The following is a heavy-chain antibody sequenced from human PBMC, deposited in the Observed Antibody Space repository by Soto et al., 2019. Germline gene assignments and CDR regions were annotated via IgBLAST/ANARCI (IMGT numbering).Heavy chain of an antibody. D-gene: IGHD3-10*01. J-gene: IGHJ6*03. CDR3: ARGYFYGLGPLGSYSHHYYMDV. CDR1: GFTFSTYA. CDR2: ISSSSSTI. V-gene: IGHV3-48*04. Sequence: GGSLRLSCEASGFTFSTYAMNWVRQAPGKGLEWISYISSSSSTIYYADSVKGRFSISRDNAKNSLYLQMNMQRAEDTAVYYCARGYFYGLGPLGSYSHHYYMDVWGKGTTVTVSS.